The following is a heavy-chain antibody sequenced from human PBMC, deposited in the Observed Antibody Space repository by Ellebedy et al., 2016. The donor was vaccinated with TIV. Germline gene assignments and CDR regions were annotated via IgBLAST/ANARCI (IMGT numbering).Heavy chain of an antibody. CDR1: GFTFSRYA. V-gene: IGHV3-30*04. J-gene: IGHJ4*02. Sequence: GGSLRLSXAASGFTFSRYAIHWVRQAPGKGLYWVAVISSDGSNKYFADSVKGRFTISRDNSKNTLYLQMSSLRPEDTAVYYCARVGGYYGSGSYHPLDYWGQGTLVTVSS. CDR3: ARVGGYYGSGSYHPLDY. CDR2: ISSDGSNK. D-gene: IGHD3-10*01.